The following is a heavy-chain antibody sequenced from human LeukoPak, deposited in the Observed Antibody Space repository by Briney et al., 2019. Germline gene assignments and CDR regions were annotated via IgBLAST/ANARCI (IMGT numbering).Heavy chain of an antibody. Sequence: GASVKVSCKASGYTFTSYGISWVRQAPGQGLEWMGWISAYNGNTNYAQKLQGRVTMTTDTSTSTAYMELRSLRSDDTAVYYCAREIGVDYYGSGSFDYWGQGTLVTVSS. CDR1: GYTFTSYG. CDR3: AREIGVDYYGSGSFDY. CDR2: ISAYNGNT. V-gene: IGHV1-18*01. D-gene: IGHD3-10*01. J-gene: IGHJ4*02.